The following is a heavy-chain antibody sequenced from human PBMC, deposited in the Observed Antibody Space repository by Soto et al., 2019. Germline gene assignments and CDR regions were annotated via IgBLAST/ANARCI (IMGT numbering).Heavy chain of an antibody. J-gene: IGHJ6*03. V-gene: IGHV1-18*01. CDR2: ISAYNGNT. CDR1: GYTFTSYG. Sequence: QVQLVQSGAEVKKPGASVKVSCKASGYTFTSYGISWVRQAPGQGLEWMGWISAYNGNTNYAQKLQGRVTMTTDTSTSTAYMELRSLRSDDTAVYYCARVSGDYDILIGWSFYYYMDVRGKGTTVTVSS. D-gene: IGHD3-9*01. CDR3: ARVSGDYDILIGWSFYYYMDV.